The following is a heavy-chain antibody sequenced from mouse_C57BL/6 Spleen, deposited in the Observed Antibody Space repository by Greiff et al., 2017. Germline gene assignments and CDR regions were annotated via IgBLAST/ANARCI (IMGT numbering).Heavy chain of an antibody. J-gene: IGHJ1*03. V-gene: IGHV1-80*01. CDR1: GYAFSSYW. CDR3: AREAYDYDGNFEG. CDR2: IYPGDGDT. D-gene: IGHD2-4*01. Sequence: QVQLQQSGAELVKPGASVKISCKASGYAFSSYWMNWVKQRPGKGLEWIGRIYPGDGDTNYNGKFKGKATLTADKSSSTAYMQLSSLTSEDSAVYFCAREAYDYDGNFEGWGTGTTVTVSS.